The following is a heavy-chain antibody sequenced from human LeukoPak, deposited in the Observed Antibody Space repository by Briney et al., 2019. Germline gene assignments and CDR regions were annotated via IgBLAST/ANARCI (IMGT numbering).Heavy chain of an antibody. V-gene: IGHV3-30*04. CDR1: GFTFSSYA. Sequence: HPGGSLRLSCAASGFTFSSYAMHWVRQAPGKGLEWVAVISYDGSNKYYADSVKGRFTISRDNSKNTLYLQMNSLRAEDTAVYYCARDRDYDILTGYHNYGMDVWGQGTTVTVSS. J-gene: IGHJ6*02. CDR3: ARDRDYDILTGYHNYGMDV. D-gene: IGHD3-9*01. CDR2: ISYDGSNK.